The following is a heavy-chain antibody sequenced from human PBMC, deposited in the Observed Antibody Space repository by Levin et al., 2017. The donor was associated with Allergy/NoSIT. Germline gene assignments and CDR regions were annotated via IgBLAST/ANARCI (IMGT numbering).Heavy chain of an antibody. V-gene: IGHV1-8*01. CDR2: MNPNSGNT. Sequence: ASVKVSCKASGYTFTSYDINWVRQATGQGLEWMGWMNPNSGNTGYAQKFQGRVTMTRNTSISTAYMELSSLRSEDTAVYYCASVHDYGDYMAPQRWGQGTLVTVSS. D-gene: IGHD4-17*01. CDR1: GYTFTSYD. CDR3: ASVHDYGDYMAPQR. J-gene: IGHJ1*01.